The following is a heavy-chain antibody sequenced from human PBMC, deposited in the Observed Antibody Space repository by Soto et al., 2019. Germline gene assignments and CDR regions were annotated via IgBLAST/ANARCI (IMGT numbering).Heavy chain of an antibody. V-gene: IGHV1-69*02. CDR2: IILIHGIA. CDR3: ARSLHHHLSTMVRGESFPFAP. Sequence: QVQLVQSGAEVKKPGSSVTVSCKASGGTFSSYTISWVRHAPGQGLEWVGRIILIHGIANYAQKFKSRVTITANKSTSPAYMELSSLRSEDTAVYYGARSLHHHLSTMVRGESFPFAPWGQGTLVAVAS. CDR1: GGTFSSYT. J-gene: IGHJ5*02. D-gene: IGHD3-10*01.